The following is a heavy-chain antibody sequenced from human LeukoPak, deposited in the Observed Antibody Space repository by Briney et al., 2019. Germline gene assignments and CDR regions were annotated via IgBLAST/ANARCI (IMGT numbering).Heavy chain of an antibody. Sequence: PGGSLRLSCAASGFTSSSYEMNWVRQAPGKGLEWVSYISSSGSTIYYADSVKGRFTISRDNAKNSLYLQMNSLRAEDTAVYYCARDKEYPELDYWGQGTLVTVSS. CDR3: ARDKEYPELDY. CDR2: ISSSGSTI. V-gene: IGHV3-48*03. D-gene: IGHD2/OR15-2a*01. CDR1: GFTSSSYE. J-gene: IGHJ4*02.